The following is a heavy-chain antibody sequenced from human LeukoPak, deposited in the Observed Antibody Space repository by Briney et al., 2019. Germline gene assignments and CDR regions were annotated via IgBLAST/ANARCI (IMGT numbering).Heavy chain of an antibody. V-gene: IGHV4-4*07. Sequence: SETLSLTCTVSGASISSYYWNWIRQPAGKGLEWIGRISTSGSTNYNPSLKSRVTMSEDTSKNQFSLKLSSVTAADTALYYCARDEGDSLFDYWGQGTLVTVSS. CDR2: ISTSGST. CDR1: GASISSYY. J-gene: IGHJ4*02. CDR3: ARDEGDSLFDY. D-gene: IGHD3-16*01.